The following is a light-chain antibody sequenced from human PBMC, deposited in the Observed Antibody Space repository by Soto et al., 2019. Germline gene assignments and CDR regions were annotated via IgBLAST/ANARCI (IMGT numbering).Light chain of an antibody. J-gene: IGKJ1*01. CDR2: EAS. Sequence: DIQMTQSPSTLSASVGDRVTITCRASQSISGSLAWYQQKPGKAPKLLIYEASNLKSGVPSRFSGSGSGTEYTLTISSLQHDDSASYYCQQYNGFWTFAQGTRVEIK. V-gene: IGKV1-5*03. CDR1: QSISGS. CDR3: QQYNGFWT.